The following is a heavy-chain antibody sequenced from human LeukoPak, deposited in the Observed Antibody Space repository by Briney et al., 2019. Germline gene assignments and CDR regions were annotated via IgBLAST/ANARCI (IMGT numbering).Heavy chain of an antibody. Sequence: SETLSLTCTVSGGSISSYYWSWIRQPPGKGLEWIGYIYYSGSTNYNPSLKSRVTISVDTSKNQFSLKLSSVTAAGTAVYYCACGGNSGFDYWGQGTLVTVSS. V-gene: IGHV4-59*01. J-gene: IGHJ4*02. D-gene: IGHD4-23*01. CDR1: GGSISSYY. CDR3: ACGGNSGFDY. CDR2: IYYSGST.